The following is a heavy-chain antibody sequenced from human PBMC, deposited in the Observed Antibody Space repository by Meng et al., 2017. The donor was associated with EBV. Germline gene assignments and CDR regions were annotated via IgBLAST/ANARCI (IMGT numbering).Heavy chain of an antibody. CDR3: ARPFPSWQSPRLDPFGA. CDR2: VHYTGST. V-gene: IGHV4-39*01. Sequence: LPLRECGPGSVQSSETLSLSCTVSGDSSSSFYYWGWIRQPPGRGLEWIGSVHYTGSTYYSTSLKSRVTVSVDTSKNQFSLRLTSVTAADTAVYYCARPFPSWQSPRLDPFGAWGQGTLVTVSS. J-gene: IGHJ5*02. D-gene: IGHD6-19*01. CDR1: GDSSSSFYY.